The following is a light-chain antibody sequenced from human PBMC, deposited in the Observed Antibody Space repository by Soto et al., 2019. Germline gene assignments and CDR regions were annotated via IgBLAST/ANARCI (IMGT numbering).Light chain of an antibody. CDR2: WAS. CDR1: QSVLYSSNNKNY. J-gene: IGKJ2*01. V-gene: IGKV4-1*01. CDR3: QQYYSTPYT. Sequence: DIVMTQSPDSLAVSLGERANINCKSSQSVLYSSNNKNYLAWYQQKPGQPPKLLIYWASTLESGVPDRFSGSGSGTDFTLTISSLQAEDVAVYYCQQYYSTPYTFGQGTKLEIK.